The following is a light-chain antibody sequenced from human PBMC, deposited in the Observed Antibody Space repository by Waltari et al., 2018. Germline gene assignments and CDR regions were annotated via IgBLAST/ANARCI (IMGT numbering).Light chain of an antibody. V-gene: IGKV2-30*01. CDR3: MQGTHRPWT. J-gene: IGKJ1*01. CDR1: QSLVSSDGNTY. CDR2: KVS. Sequence: DVVMTQSPLSLPVTLGQPASISCRSSQSLVSSDGNTYFNWFHQRPGQSPRRLLYKVSNRGSGVPDRFSGSGSGTDFTLRISRVEVEDVGVYYCMQGTHRPWTFGQGTKVEIK.